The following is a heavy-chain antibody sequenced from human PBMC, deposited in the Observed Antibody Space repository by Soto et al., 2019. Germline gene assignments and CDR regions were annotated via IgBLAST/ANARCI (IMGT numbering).Heavy chain of an antibody. V-gene: IGHV4-30-2*01. Sequence: SETLSLTCAVSGGSISSGGYSWSWIRQPPGKGLEWIGYIYHSGSTYYNPSLKSRVTISVDRSKNQFSLKLSSVTAADTAVYYCARGSNYYGSGSYYLLYGMDVWGQGTRVAVSS. J-gene: IGHJ6*02. CDR1: GGSISSGGYS. D-gene: IGHD3-10*01. CDR2: IYHSGST. CDR3: ARGSNYYGSGSYYLLYGMDV.